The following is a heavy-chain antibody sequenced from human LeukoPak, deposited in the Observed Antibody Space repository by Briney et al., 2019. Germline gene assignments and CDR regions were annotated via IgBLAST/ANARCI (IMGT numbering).Heavy chain of an antibody. CDR3: ARAKYYYGSGSPLGFDY. J-gene: IGHJ4*02. Sequence: GGSLRLSCAASGFTVSSNYMSWVRQAPGKGLEWVSVIYSGGSTYYADSVKGRFTISRDNSKNTLYLQMNSLRAEDTAVYYCARAKYYYGSGSPLGFDYWGQGTLVTVSS. V-gene: IGHV3-53*01. D-gene: IGHD3-10*01. CDR2: IYSGGST. CDR1: GFTVSSNY.